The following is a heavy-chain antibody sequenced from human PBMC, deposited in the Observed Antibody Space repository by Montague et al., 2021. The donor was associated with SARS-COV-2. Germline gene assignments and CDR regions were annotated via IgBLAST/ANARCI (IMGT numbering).Heavy chain of an antibody. CDR3: ARGQVTIFAVLIMLPAAGAIDM. J-gene: IGHJ3*02. D-gene: IGHD3-3*01. CDR2: INHRGSS. Sequence: SETLSLTCAVYGESYSPYHGSFSSYHWSWIRQSHGKGLEWIGEINHRGSSNYNPSLKSRISMSVDTSKNQISLKLTSVTAADTATYYCARGQVTIFAVLIMLPAAGAIDMWGQGTKVTVSS. CDR1: GESYSPYHGSFSSYH. V-gene: IGHV4-34*10.